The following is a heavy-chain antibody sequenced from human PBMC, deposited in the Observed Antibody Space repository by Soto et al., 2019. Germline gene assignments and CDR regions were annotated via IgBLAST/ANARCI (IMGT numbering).Heavy chain of an antibody. D-gene: IGHD2-2*01. CDR1: GFSFSTCA. V-gene: IGHV3-23*01. CDR2: ISASGGRT. CDR3: AKASYATPTAQGQLDH. Sequence: EVQLLESGGGLVQPGGSLRLSCVASGFSFSTCAMSWVRQAPGKGLEWVSGISASGGRTYFADSVKGRFTVSRDNSNNTLFLQLNRLRDDDTSVYYCAKASYATPTAQGQLDHLGQVTLVTVSS. J-gene: IGHJ4*02.